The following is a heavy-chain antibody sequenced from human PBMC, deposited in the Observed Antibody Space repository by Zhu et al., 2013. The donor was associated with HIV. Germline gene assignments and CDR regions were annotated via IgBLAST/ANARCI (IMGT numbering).Heavy chain of an antibody. CDR3: AKLNAQRTTQGGWYCY. V-gene: IGHV3-23*01. J-gene: IGHJ4*02. CDR1: GFTFSSYA. D-gene: IGHD6-19*01. Sequence: EVQLLESGGGLVQPEGSLRLSCTASGFTFSSYAMSWVRQAPGKGLEWVSAINSSGDSTYYADSVKGRFTISRDNSKNTLYLQMNSLRAEDTAVYYCAKLNAQRTTQGGWYCYWGQGTLVTVSS. CDR2: INSSGDST.